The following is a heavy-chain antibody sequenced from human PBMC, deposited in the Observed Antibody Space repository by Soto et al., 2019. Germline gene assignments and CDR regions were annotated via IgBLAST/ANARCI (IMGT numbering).Heavy chain of an antibody. J-gene: IGHJ3*01. CDR2: VHRAGST. CDR3: ATYHLLYRGHTFNV. Sequence: QVQLQESGPGLVKASQTLSLTCTVSGDSITSGADYWSWIRQHPGKGLEWIGYVHRAGSTYYTPSLKSRVSISLDRSLNQCSLKLSSVTAADTAVYFCATYHLLYRGHTFNVWGQGTMVTVSS. D-gene: IGHD2-2*02. V-gene: IGHV4-31*03. CDR1: GDSITSGADY.